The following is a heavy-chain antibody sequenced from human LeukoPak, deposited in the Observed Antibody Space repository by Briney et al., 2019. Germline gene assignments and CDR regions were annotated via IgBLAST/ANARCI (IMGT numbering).Heavy chain of an antibody. Sequence: PGGSLRLSCAASGFTFSSYWMNWVRQAPGKGLVWVSRIASDGSSTTYADSVKGRFSISRDNAKNTLYLQMNSLRVEDTAVYYCAKARAPTLPYGMDVWGQGTTVTVSS. D-gene: IGHD1-1*01. CDR1: GFTFSSYW. CDR3: AKARAPTLPYGMDV. CDR2: IASDGSST. J-gene: IGHJ6*02. V-gene: IGHV3-74*01.